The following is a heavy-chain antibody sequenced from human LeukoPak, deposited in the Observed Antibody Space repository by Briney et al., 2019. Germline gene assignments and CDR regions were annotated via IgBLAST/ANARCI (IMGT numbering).Heavy chain of an antibody. CDR2: IYSSGST. CDR3: ARQGAGGRAFDI. CDR1: GGSISSYY. Sequence: GSLRLSCIVSGGSISSYYWSWIRQPPGKGLEWIWYIYSSGSTNSNPSFKSRVTISVDTSKSQFYLKMTSVTAADTAVYYCARQGAGGRAFDIWGQGTMVTVSS. J-gene: IGHJ3*02. V-gene: IGHV4-59*08. D-gene: IGHD1-26*01.